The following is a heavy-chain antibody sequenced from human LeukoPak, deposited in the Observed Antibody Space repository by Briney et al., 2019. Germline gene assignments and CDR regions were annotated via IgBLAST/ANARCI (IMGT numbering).Heavy chain of an antibody. CDR3: ARGVGYCSSTSCYTYYYGMDV. CDR1: GGAFSVYY. CDR2: MNHSGST. J-gene: IGHJ6*02. V-gene: IGHV4-34*01. D-gene: IGHD2-2*01. Sequence: PSETLSLTCALYGGAFSVYYWSWIRQPPGGGLEWIGEMNHSGSTNYNPSVKSRVTIAVDTSKNQFSLKLSSVTAADTAVYYCARGVGYCSSTSCYTYYYGMDVWGQGTTVTVSS.